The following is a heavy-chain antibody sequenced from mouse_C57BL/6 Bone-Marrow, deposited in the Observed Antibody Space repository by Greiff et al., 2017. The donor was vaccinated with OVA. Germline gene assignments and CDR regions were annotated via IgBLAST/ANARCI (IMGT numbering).Heavy chain of an antibody. J-gene: IGHJ2*01. CDR1: GYTFTDYY. V-gene: IGHV1-76*01. CDR2: IYPGSGNT. D-gene: IGHD1-1*01. CDR3: ARPYYGSSLDY. Sequence: QVQLKQSGAELVRPGASVKLSCKASGYTFTDYYINWVKQRPGQGLEWIARIYPGSGNTYYNEKFKGKATLTAEKSSSTAYMQLSSLTSEDSAVYFCARPYYGSSLDYWGQGTTLTVSS.